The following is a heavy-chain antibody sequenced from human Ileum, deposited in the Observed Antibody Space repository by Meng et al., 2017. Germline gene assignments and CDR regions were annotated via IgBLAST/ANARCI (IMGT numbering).Heavy chain of an antibody. CDR2: INSDGSST. J-gene: IGHJ4*02. Sequence: GESLKISCAASGFTFSSYCMHWVRQAPGKGLVWVSRINSDGSSTTYADSVKGRFTISRDNAKNTLYLQMNSLRAEDTAVYYCARAMAGTDRVYYFDYWGQGTLVTVSS. V-gene: IGHV3-74*01. CDR3: ARAMAGTDRVYYFDY. D-gene: IGHD6-19*01. CDR1: GFTFSSYC.